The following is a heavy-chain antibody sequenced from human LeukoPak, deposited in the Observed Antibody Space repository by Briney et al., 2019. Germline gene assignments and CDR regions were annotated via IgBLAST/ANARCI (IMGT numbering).Heavy chain of an antibody. CDR3: ARLDSRGYSEY. Sequence: GESLKISCQGSGYSFTNYWITWVRQMPGKGLEWMGRIDPSDSYTTYSPSFQGHVTISTDKSISTAYLQWSSLKASDTAMYYCARLDSRGYSEYWGQGTLVTVSS. CDR2: IDPSDSYT. CDR1: GYSFTNYW. V-gene: IGHV5-10-1*01. D-gene: IGHD3-22*01. J-gene: IGHJ4*02.